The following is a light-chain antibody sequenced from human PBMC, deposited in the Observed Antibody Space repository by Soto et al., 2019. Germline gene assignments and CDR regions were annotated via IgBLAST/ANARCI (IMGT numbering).Light chain of an antibody. Sequence: DIQMTQSPSSLSASVGDRVTISCRASQGINNYLAWYQQKPGKIPKLLIDAASTLQSGVPSRFSGSGYGTDFTLTISSLQPEDVATYYCLQHNSYPITFGQGTRLEIK. CDR3: LQHNSYPIT. CDR2: AAS. V-gene: IGKV1-27*01. J-gene: IGKJ5*01. CDR1: QGINNY.